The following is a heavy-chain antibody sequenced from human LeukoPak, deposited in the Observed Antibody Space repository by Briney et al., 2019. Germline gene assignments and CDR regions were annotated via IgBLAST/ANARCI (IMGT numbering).Heavy chain of an antibody. D-gene: IGHD5-18*01. Sequence: NPAETLSLTCTVSGGSISHYYWSWIRQPPGKGLEWIGYIYYSGSTNYNPSLKSRVTMSVDTSKNQFSLKLSSVTAADTAVYYCARQTRYNYGPAFDFCGQRALVSVSS. CDR2: IYYSGST. CDR1: GGSISHYY. J-gene: IGHJ4*02. V-gene: IGHV4-59*08. CDR3: ARQTRYNYGPAFDF.